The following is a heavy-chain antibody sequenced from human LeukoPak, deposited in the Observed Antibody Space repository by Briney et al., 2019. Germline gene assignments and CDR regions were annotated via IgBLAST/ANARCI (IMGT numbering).Heavy chain of an antibody. Sequence: YPGGSLRLSCAASGFTFSSYGMHWVRQAPGKGLEWLAVIWYDGSNIYYADPVKGRFAISRDNSKNTPYLQINSLRAEDTAVYYCARARNDYDTSSLSALDYWGQGTLVTVSS. CDR3: ARARNDYDTSSLSALDY. D-gene: IGHD3-22*01. CDR2: IWYDGSNI. CDR1: GFTFSSYG. J-gene: IGHJ4*02. V-gene: IGHV3-33*01.